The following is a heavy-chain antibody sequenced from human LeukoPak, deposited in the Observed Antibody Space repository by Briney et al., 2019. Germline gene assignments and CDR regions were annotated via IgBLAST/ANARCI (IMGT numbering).Heavy chain of an antibody. D-gene: IGHD3-22*01. Sequence: ASVKVSCKASGYTFTSYGISWVRQAPGQGLEWMGWISAYNGNTNYAQKLQGRVTMTTDTSTSTAYMELRSLRSDDTAVYYCARGHYYDSSGYYLKAFDIWGQGTMVAVSS. CDR1: GYTFTSYG. CDR3: ARGHYYDSSGYYLKAFDI. V-gene: IGHV1-18*01. CDR2: ISAYNGNT. J-gene: IGHJ3*02.